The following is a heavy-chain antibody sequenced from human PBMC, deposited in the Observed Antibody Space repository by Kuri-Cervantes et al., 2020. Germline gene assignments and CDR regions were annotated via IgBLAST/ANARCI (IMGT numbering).Heavy chain of an antibody. CDR3: ARDRASYYDSSGYYSGY. CDR2: IWYDGSNK. Sequence: GESLKISCAASGFTFSSYAMHWVRQAPGKGLEWVAVIWYDGSNKYYADSVKGRFTISRDNSKNTLYLQMNSLRAEDTAVYYCARDRASYYDSSGYYSGYWGQGTLVTVSS. V-gene: IGHV3-33*08. J-gene: IGHJ4*02. D-gene: IGHD3-22*01. CDR1: GFTFSSYA.